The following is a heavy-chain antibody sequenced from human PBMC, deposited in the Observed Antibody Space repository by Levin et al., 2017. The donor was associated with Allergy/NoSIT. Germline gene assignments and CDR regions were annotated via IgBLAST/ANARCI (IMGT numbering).Heavy chain of an antibody. Sequence: SQTLSLTCTVSGGSISSYYWSWIRQPPGKGLEWIGYIHYSGSTKYNPSLKSRVTISVDTSKNQFSLKLNSVTAADTAVYYCARDRTTLTTNDVYYYGMDVWGQGTTVTVSS. V-gene: IGHV4-59*01. CDR3: ARDRTTLTTNDVYYYGMDV. CDR1: GGSISSYY. J-gene: IGHJ6*02. CDR2: IHYSGST. D-gene: IGHD4-17*01.